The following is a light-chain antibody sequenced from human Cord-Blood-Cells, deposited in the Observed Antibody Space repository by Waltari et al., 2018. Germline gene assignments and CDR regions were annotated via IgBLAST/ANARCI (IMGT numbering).Light chain of an antibody. CDR3: QQYNSPMYT. Sequence: DIQMTQSPSPLSASVGDRVTIPCRASQSISSWLAWYQQKPGKAPKRLIYKAASLESGVPSRFSGSGSGTEFTLTISSLQPDDFATYYCQQYNSPMYTFGQGTKLEIK. CDR2: KAA. CDR1: QSISSW. J-gene: IGKJ2*01. V-gene: IGKV1-5*03.